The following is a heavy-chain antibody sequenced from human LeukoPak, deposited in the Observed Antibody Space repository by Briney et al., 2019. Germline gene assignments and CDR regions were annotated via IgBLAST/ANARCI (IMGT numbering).Heavy chain of an antibody. V-gene: IGHV4-34*01. D-gene: IGHD3-22*01. J-gene: IGHJ4*02. CDR1: GGSFSGYY. CDR2: INHSGST. Sequence: SETLSLTCAVYGGSFSGYYWSWIRQPPGKGLEWIGEINHSGSTNYNPSLKSRVTISVDTSKNQFSLKLSSVTAADTAVYYCAGHYYDSSGYYSWGQGTLVTVSS. CDR3: AGHYYDSSGYYS.